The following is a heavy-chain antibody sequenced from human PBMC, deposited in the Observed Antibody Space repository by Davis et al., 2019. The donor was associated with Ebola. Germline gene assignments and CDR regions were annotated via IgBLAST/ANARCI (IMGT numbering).Heavy chain of an antibody. CDR1: GGSFSGYY. J-gene: IGHJ4*02. D-gene: IGHD2-8*01. CDR3: AGSSRSYCTNGVCYPYYFDY. V-gene: IGHV4-34*01. Sequence: SETLSLTCAVYGGSFSGYYWSWIRQPPGKGLEWIGEINHSGSTNYNPSLKSRVTISVDTSKNQFSLKLSSVTAADTAVYYCAGSSRSYCTNGVCYPYYFDYWGQGTLVTVSS. CDR2: INHSGST.